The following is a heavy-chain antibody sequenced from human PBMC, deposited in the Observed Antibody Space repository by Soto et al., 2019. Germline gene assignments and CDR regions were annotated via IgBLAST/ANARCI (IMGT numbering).Heavy chain of an antibody. V-gene: IGHV3-23*01. Sequence: GGSLRLSCAASGFTFSSYAMSWVRQAPGKGLEWVSAISGSGGSTYYADSVKGRFTISRDNSKNTLYLQMNSLRAEDTAVYYCAKGRNPVLRFLEWLPSYYYMDVWGKGTTVTVSS. CDR1: GFTFSSYA. J-gene: IGHJ6*03. CDR2: ISGSGGST. CDR3: AKGRNPVLRFLEWLPSYYYMDV. D-gene: IGHD3-3*01.